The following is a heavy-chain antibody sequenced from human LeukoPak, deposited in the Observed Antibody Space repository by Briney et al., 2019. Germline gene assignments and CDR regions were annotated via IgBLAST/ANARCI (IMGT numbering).Heavy chain of an antibody. V-gene: IGHV3-33*05. Sequence: PGGSLRLSCAASGFSFRLYGMHWIRQAPGKGLEWVALMLYDGSGIYYADSVKGRFSVSRDNSNYMFYLQMTSLRAEDSAVYYSARDLASGNHPDGFDVWAQGTLVTVSS. D-gene: IGHD1-14*01. CDR3: ARDLASGNHPDGFDV. CDR1: GFSFRLYG. J-gene: IGHJ3*01. CDR2: MLYDGSGI.